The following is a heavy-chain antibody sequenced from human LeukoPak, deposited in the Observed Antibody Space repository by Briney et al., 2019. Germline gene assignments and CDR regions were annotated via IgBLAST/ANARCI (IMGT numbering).Heavy chain of an antibody. D-gene: IGHD2-15*01. V-gene: IGHV4-34*01. CDR2: INHSGST. CDR1: GGSFSGYY. J-gene: IGHJ5*02. CDR3: ARRGSGGSCYSSCRWFDP. Sequence: SETLSLTCAVYGGSFSGYYWSWIRQPPGKGLEWIGEINHSGSTNYNPSLKSRVTISVDTSKNQFSLKLSSVTAADTAVYYCARRGSGGSCYSSCRWFDPWGQGTLVTVSS.